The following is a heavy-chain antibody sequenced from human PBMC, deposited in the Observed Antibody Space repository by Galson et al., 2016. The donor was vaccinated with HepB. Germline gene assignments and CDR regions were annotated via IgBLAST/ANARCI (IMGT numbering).Heavy chain of an antibody. CDR3: GKRIPVAGSWGGGLDY. J-gene: IGHJ4*02. V-gene: IGHV3-30*18. Sequence: SLRLSCAASGFTFSSYGMHGVRQAPGKGVEWVAALSYDGSHKYYADSVKGRFTISRDNSKNTVYLQANSLRAEDAAVYYCGKRIPVAGSWGGGLDYWGQGTLVTVSS. D-gene: IGHD6-19*01. CDR2: LSYDGSHK. CDR1: GFTFSSYG.